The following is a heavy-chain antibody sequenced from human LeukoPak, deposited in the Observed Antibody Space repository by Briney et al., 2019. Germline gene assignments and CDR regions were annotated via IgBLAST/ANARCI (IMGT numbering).Heavy chain of an antibody. CDR2: IIPIFGTA. V-gene: IGHV1-69*13. J-gene: IGHJ2*01. Sequence: SVKVSCKASGYTFTGYYMHWVRQAPGQGLEWMGGIIPIFGTANYAQKFQGRVTITADESTSTAYIELSSLRSEDTAVYYCARSITISHWYFDLWGRGTLVTVSS. CDR1: GYTFTGYY. D-gene: IGHD3-10*01. CDR3: ARSITISHWYFDL.